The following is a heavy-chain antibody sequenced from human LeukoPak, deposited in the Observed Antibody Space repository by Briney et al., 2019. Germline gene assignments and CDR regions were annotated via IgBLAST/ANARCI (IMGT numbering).Heavy chain of an antibody. D-gene: IGHD6-6*01. V-gene: IGHV4-4*09. CDR2: IYTSGST. CDR1: GGFISSYY. CDR3: ARVPGYSSSPYYYYYMDV. J-gene: IGHJ6*03. Sequence: SETLSLTCTVSGGFISSYYWSWIRQPPGKGLEWIGYIYTSGSTNYNPSLKSRVTISVDTSKNQFSLKLSSVTAADTAVYYCARVPGYSSSPYYYYYMDVWGKGTTVTVSS.